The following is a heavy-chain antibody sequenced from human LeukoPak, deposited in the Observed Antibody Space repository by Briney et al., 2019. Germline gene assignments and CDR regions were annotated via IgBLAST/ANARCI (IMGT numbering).Heavy chain of an antibody. CDR2: ISGSGDST. V-gene: IGHV3-23*01. J-gene: IGHJ4*02. Sequence: PGGSLRLSCAASGFTFSSYAMSWVRQAPGKGLEWVSAISGSGDSTYYADSVKGRFTISRDNSKNTLYLQMNSLRPEDTVVYYCAKKHYFGSGSYEYWGQGTLVTVSS. CDR3: AKKHYFGSGSYEY. D-gene: IGHD3-10*01. CDR1: GFTFSSYA.